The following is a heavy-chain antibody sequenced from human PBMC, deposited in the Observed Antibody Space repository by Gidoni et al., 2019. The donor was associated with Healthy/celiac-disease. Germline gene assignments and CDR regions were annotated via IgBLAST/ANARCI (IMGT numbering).Heavy chain of an antibody. V-gene: IGHV5-10-1*03. Sequence: EVQLVQSGAEVKKPGESLRISCKGSGYSFTSYWISWVRQMPGKGLEWMGRIDPSDSYTNYSPSFQGHVTISADKSISTAYLQWSSLKASDTAMYYCARLGEGSGPRARKWFDPWGQGTLVTVSS. J-gene: IGHJ5*02. CDR2: IDPSDSYT. CDR1: GYSFTSYW. D-gene: IGHD3-10*01. CDR3: ARLGEGSGPRARKWFDP.